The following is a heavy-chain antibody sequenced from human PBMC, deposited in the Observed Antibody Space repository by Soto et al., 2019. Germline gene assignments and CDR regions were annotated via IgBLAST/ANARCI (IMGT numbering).Heavy chain of an antibody. CDR1: GFSFSTFS. CDR2: ISGSGGST. D-gene: IGHD3-9*01. V-gene: IGHV3-23*01. Sequence: EEHLLESGGGLVQPGGSLRLSCVASGFSFSTFSMSWVRQAPGKGLEWVSGISGSGGSTYYTDSVKGRFTISRDNVKNTLSLQMNSLRADDTTVYYGSGGPLYYNVLIRPDYWGQGTLVTVSS. CDR3: SGGPLYYNVLIRPDY. J-gene: IGHJ4*02.